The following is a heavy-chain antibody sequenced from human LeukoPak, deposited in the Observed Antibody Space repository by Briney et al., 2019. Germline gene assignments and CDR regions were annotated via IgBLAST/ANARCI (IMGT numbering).Heavy chain of an antibody. V-gene: IGHV3-21*04. J-gene: IGHJ4*02. CDR2: ISSGSSYI. CDR1: GFTFSSYS. CDR3: AKDPPATYYYDSSGLKDFDF. Sequence: GGSLRLSCAASGFTFSSYSMNWVRQAPGKGLEWVSSISSGSSYIYYADSVKGRFTISRDNSKNTLYLQMNSLRAEDTAVYYCAKDPPATYYYDSSGLKDFDFWGQGILVTVSS. D-gene: IGHD3-22*01.